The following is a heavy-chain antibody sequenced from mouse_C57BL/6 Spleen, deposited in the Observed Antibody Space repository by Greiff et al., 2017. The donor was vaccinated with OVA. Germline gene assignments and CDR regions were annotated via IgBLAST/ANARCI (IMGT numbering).Heavy chain of an antibody. D-gene: IGHD1-1*02. CDR2: INPGSGGT. CDR3: ARGDYGPWFAY. V-gene: IGHV1-54*01. CDR1: GYAFTNYL. J-gene: IGHJ3*01. Sequence: VKLLESGAELVRPGTSVKVSCKASGYAFTNYLIEWVKQRPGQGLEWIGVINPGSGGTNYNEKFKGKATLTADKSSSTAYMQLSSLTSEDSAVYFCARGDYGPWFAYWGQGTLVTVSA.